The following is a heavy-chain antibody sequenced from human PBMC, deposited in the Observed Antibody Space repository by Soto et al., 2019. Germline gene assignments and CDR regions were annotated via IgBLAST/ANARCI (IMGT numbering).Heavy chain of an antibody. Sequence: SETLSLTCAVSGYSISSGYYWGWIRQPPGKGLEWIGSIYHSGSTYYNPSLKSRVTISVDTSKNQFSLKLSSVTAADTALYYCARGGEGYYYDSSGYYVGSGFDYWGQGTLVTVSS. CDR3: ARGGEGYYYDSSGYYVGSGFDY. CDR2: IYHSGST. D-gene: IGHD3-22*01. J-gene: IGHJ4*02. CDR1: GYSISSGYY. V-gene: IGHV4-38-2*01.